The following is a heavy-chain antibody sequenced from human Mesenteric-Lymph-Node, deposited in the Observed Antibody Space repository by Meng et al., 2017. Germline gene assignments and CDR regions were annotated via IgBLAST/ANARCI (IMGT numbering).Heavy chain of an antibody. Sequence: QGQPVQSGPEVKKPGASVKVSCKASDYTFTGYGVSWVRQAPGQGLEWMAWLGAHDGDTSHAPKFQGRVTVSADRPTATAYMELRSLRSDDTAVYYWARGTPGRSYSDYWGQGTLVTVSS. J-gene: IGHJ4*02. D-gene: IGHD3-10*01. CDR3: ARGTPGRSYSDY. V-gene: IGHV1-18*01. CDR2: LGAHDGDT. CDR1: DYTFTGYG.